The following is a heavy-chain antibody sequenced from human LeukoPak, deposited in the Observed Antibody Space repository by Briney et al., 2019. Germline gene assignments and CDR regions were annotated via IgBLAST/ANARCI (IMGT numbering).Heavy chain of an antibody. CDR3: ARGLGTVATLNYYVAD. J-gene: IGHJ4*02. D-gene: IGHD4-17*01. V-gene: IGHV1-2*02. Sequence: ASVKVSCKASGYTFTDYYMHWVRQAPGQGLEWMGWINPNNGGANYARKFQGRVTMTRDTSISTVFLEVSRLRSDDTAVYYCARGLGTVATLNYYVADWGQGTLVNVSS. CDR1: GYTFTDYY. CDR2: INPNNGGA.